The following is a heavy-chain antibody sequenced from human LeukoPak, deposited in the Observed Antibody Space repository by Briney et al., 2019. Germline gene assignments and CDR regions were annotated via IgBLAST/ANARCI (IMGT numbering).Heavy chain of an antibody. CDR1: GYTFTSYY. J-gene: IGHJ4*02. CDR3: ARDRIGSSATFFTEYYFDY. V-gene: IGHV1-46*01. Sequence: GASVKDSCKASGYTFTSYYMHWVRQAPGQGLEWMGIINPSGGSTSYAQKFQGRVTMTRDTSTSTVYMELSSLRSEDTAVYYCARDRIGSSATFFTEYYFDYWGQGTLVTVSS. D-gene: IGHD6-6*01. CDR2: INPSGGST.